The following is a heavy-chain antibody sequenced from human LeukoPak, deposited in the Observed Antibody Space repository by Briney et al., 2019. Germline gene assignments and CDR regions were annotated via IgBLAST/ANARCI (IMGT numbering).Heavy chain of an antibody. D-gene: IGHD2-2*01. J-gene: IGHJ6*03. Sequence: ASVNVSCKASGYTFNNYDINWVRQAPGQGLEWMGWMNPNSGNTDYAQKFQGRVTITTDESTSTAYMELSSLRSEDTAVYYCARQIVVVPAATNDYYYYYMDVWGKGTTVTVSS. CDR1: GYTFNNYD. CDR2: MNPNSGNT. V-gene: IGHV1-8*01. CDR3: ARQIVVVPAATNDYYYYYMDV.